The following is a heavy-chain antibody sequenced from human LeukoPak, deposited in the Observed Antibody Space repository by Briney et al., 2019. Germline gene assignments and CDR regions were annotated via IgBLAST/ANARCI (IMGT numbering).Heavy chain of an antibody. CDR3: ARHLVGWFDP. CDR2: IYTSGST. D-gene: IGHD6-6*01. Sequence: SETLSLTCTVSGGSISSYYWSWTRQPPGKGLEWIGYIYTSGSTNYNPSLKSRVTISVDTSKNQFSLKLSSVTAADTAVYYCARHLVGWFDPWGQGTLVTVSS. J-gene: IGHJ5*02. V-gene: IGHV4-4*09. CDR1: GGSISSYY.